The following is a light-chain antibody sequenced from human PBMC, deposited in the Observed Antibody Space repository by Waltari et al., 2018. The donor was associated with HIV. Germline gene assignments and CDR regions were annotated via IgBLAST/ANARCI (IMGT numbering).Light chain of an antibody. CDR2: RNN. CDR1: SSNLGSNI. CDR3: AAWDDSLNGAV. J-gene: IGLJ3*02. V-gene: IGLV1-44*01. Sequence: QSVLTQPPSASGTPGQRVTIPCSGSSSNLGSNIVNWYQQLPETAPKLLIYRNNQRPSGVPDRFSGSKSGTSASLAISGLQSEDDADYYCAAWDDSLNGAVFGGGTKLTVL.